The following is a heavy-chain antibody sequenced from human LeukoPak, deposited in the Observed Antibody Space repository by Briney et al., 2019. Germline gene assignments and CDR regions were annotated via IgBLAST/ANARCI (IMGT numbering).Heavy chain of an antibody. J-gene: IGHJ6*03. Sequence: GGSLRLSCAASGFAFSNLAMSWVRQAPGKGLEWVSAMSGSGYYTYYVESVKGRFTISRDNSKNTLYLHMNSPRADDTAVYYCAKMEGQRLYDYCMDVWGRGTTVTASS. CDR2: MSGSGYYT. V-gene: IGHV3-23*01. CDR1: GFAFSNLA. CDR3: AKMEGQRLYDYCMDV. D-gene: IGHD3-3*01.